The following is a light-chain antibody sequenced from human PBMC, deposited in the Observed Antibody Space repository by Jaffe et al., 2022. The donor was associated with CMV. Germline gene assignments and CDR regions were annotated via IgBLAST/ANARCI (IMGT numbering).Light chain of an antibody. Sequence: QSVLTQPPSVSGAPGQRVTIFCSGTTSNIGAGYDVHWYQQLPGTAPKLIIYDNINRASGVPDRFSGSKSGTSASLAITGLQAEDEADYYCQSYDRILTVYAFGTTTKVTVL. J-gene: IGLJ1*01. CDR3: QSYDRILTVYA. CDR2: DNI. CDR1: TSNIGAGYD. V-gene: IGLV1-40*01.